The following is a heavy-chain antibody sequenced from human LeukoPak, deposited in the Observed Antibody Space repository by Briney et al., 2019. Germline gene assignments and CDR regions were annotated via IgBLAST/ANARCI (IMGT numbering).Heavy chain of an antibody. V-gene: IGHV4-59*12. Sequence: PSETLSLTCTVSGGSISSYYWSWIRQPPGKGLEWIGYIYYSGSTNYNPSLKSRVTISVDTSKNQFSLKLSSVTAADTAVYYCAREATVGTEGFDYWGQGTLVTVSS. D-gene: IGHD4-23*01. J-gene: IGHJ4*02. CDR3: AREATVGTEGFDY. CDR1: GGSISSYY. CDR2: IYYSGST.